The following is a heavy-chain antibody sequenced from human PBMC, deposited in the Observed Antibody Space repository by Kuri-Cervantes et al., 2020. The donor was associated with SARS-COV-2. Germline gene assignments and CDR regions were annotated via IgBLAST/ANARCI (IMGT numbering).Heavy chain of an antibody. D-gene: IGHD3-10*01. CDR1: ESSFSSYA. CDR3: AKSKLLWFGELLHTIDY. Sequence: ETLSLTCAAAESSFSSYAMSWVRQAPGKGLEWVPAISGSGGSTYYADSVKGRFTISRDNSKNTLYLQMNSLRAEDTAVYYCAKSKLLWFGELLHTIDYWGQGTLVTVSS. V-gene: IGHV3-23*01. CDR2: ISGSGGST. J-gene: IGHJ4*02.